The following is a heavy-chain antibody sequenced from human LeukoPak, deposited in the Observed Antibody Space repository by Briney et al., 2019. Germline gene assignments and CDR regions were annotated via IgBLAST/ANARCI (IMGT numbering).Heavy chain of an antibody. CDR1: GYPFTSYG. CDR2: ISAYHGCT. CDR3: ARDLGAATVTYYSYYGMDV. D-gene: IGHD2-15*01. V-gene: IGHV1-18*01. J-gene: IGHJ6*02. Sequence: ASVKVSCKASGYPFTSYGISWVRQAPGQGLEWMGWISAYHGCTNYAQKFQGRVTMTTDASTSTAYMELRSLRSDDTAVFYCARDLGAATVTYYSYYGMDVWGQGTTVTVSS.